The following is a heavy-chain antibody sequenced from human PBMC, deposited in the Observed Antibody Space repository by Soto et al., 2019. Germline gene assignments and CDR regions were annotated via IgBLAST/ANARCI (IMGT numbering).Heavy chain of an antibody. V-gene: IGHV3-7*01. Sequence: GGSLRLSCAASGFTFSSYWMSWVRQAPGKGLEWVANIKQDGSEKYYVDSVKGRFTISRDNAKNSLYLQMNSLRAEDTAVYYCARFEQHVAYDFYYVVIDVWGQATTVTVSS. J-gene: IGHJ6*02. CDR1: GFTFSSYW. CDR3: ARFEQHVAYDFYYVVIDV. CDR2: IKQDGSEK. D-gene: IGHD6-6*01.